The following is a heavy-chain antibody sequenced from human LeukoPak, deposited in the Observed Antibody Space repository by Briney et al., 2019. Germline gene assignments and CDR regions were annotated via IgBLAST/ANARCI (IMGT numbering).Heavy chain of an antibody. Sequence: GGSLRLSCAASGFTFSSYGMSWVRQAPGKGLEWVSAISGSGGRTYYADSVKGRFTISRDNSKNTLYLQMVSLRAEDTAVYYCARGGSSGWYYFDYWGQGTLVTVSS. CDR3: ARGGSSGWYYFDY. J-gene: IGHJ4*02. CDR1: GFTFSSYG. CDR2: ISGSGGRT. V-gene: IGHV3-23*01. D-gene: IGHD6-19*01.